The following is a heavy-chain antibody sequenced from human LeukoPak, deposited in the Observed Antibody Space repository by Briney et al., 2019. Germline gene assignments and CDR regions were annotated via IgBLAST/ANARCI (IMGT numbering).Heavy chain of an antibody. J-gene: IGHJ3*02. CDR1: GGTFSSYA. V-gene: IGHV1-69*13. CDR3: AAHSGSYYAFDI. CDR2: IIPIFGTA. Sequence: SVKVSCKASGGTFSSYAISWVRQAPGQGLEWMGGIIPIFGTANYAQKFQGRVTITADESTSTAYMELSSLRSEDMAVYYCAAHSGSYYAFDIWGQGTMVTVSS. D-gene: IGHD1-26*01.